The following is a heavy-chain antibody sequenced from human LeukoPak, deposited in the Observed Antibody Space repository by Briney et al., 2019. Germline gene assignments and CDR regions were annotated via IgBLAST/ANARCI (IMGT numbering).Heavy chain of an antibody. CDR1: GGSFSGYY. V-gene: IGHV4-34*01. CDR2: INHSGST. Sequence: SETLSLTCAAYGGSFSGYYWSWIRQPPGKGLEWIGEINHSGSTNYNPSLKSRVTISVDTSKNQFSLKLSSVTAADTAVYYCARWVRSSEAYYFDYWGQGTLVTVSS. D-gene: IGHD6-25*01. CDR3: ARWVRSSEAYYFDY. J-gene: IGHJ4*02.